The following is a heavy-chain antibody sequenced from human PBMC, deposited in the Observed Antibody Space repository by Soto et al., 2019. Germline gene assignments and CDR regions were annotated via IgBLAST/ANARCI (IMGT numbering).Heavy chain of an antibody. Sequence: QVTLKESGPVLVKPTETLTLTCTVSGFSLSNARMGVSWIRQPPGKALEWLAHIFSNDEKSYSTSLKSRLTISXXTXKXXVVLTMTNMDPVDTATYYCARISSQPLLGDDAFDIWGQGTMVTVSS. V-gene: IGHV2-26*01. CDR2: IFSNDEK. CDR3: ARISSQPLLGDDAFDI. J-gene: IGHJ3*02. CDR1: GFSLSNARMG. D-gene: IGHD2-21*02.